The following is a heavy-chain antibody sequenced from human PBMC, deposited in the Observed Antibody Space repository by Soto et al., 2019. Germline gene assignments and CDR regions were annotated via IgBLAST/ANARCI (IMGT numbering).Heavy chain of an antibody. Sequence: ASVKVSCKVSGYTLTELSMHWARQAPGKGLEWMGGFDPEDGETIYAQKFQGRVTMTEDTSTDTAYMELSSLRSEDTAVYYCATDLRGDSSGYYREYFQHWGQGTLVTVSS. D-gene: IGHD3-22*01. V-gene: IGHV1-24*01. CDR3: ATDLRGDSSGYYREYFQH. CDR2: FDPEDGET. CDR1: GYTLTELS. J-gene: IGHJ1*01.